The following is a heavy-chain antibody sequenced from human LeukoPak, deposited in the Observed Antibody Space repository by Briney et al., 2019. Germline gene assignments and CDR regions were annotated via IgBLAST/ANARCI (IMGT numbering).Heavy chain of an antibody. CDR1: EFTVSSNY. Sequence: PGGSLRLSCAASEFTVSSNYMSWVRQAPGKGLEWVSYISSSGSTIYYADSVKGRFTISRDNAKNSLYLQMNSLRAEDTAAYYCARFLWFGELPHDYWGQGTLVTVSS. CDR2: ISSSGSTI. CDR3: ARFLWFGELPHDY. J-gene: IGHJ4*02. D-gene: IGHD3-10*01. V-gene: IGHV3-11*04.